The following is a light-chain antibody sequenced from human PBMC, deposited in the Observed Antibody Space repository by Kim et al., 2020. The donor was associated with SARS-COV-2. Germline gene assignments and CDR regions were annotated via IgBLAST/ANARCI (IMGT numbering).Light chain of an antibody. CDR3: SSYAGSGLGV. V-gene: IGLV2-23*02. CDR1: SSDVGTYNL. J-gene: IGLJ3*02. Sequence: QSALTQPASVSGSPGQSITISCTGTSSDVGTYNLVSWYQQHPGKAPKLIICEVNNRPSGVSDRFSGSKSGNTASLTISGLQAEDEADYYCSSYAGSGLGVFGGGTQLTVL. CDR2: EVN.